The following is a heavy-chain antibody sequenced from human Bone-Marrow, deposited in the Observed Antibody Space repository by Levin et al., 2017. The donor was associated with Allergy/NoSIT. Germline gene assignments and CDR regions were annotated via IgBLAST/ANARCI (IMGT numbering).Heavy chain of an antibody. J-gene: IGHJ3*02. Sequence: RASETLSLTCAVSGGSISNSSWWSWVRQPPGKGLEWIGEIYHGGSTNYNPSLTSRVTISVDKSKNQFSLKLSSLTAADTAVYYCARGASFIAGALDIWGQGTMVTVSS. V-gene: IGHV4-4*02. CDR3: ARGASFIAGALDI. CDR2: IYHGGST. D-gene: IGHD6-13*01. CDR1: GGSISNSSW.